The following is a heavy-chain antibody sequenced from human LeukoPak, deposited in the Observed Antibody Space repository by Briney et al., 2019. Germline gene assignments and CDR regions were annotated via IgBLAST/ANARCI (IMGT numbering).Heavy chain of an antibody. Sequence: GESLKISCEGSGYRFTSYWIAWVRQMPGKGLEWMGIIYPGDSDTRYSPSFQGQVTISADKSISTAYLQWSSLQASDTARYYCARHLPYSNNWYATDYWGQGTLVTVSS. CDR2: IYPGDSDT. CDR1: GYRFTSYW. J-gene: IGHJ4*02. CDR3: ARHLPYSNNWYATDY. D-gene: IGHD6-13*01. V-gene: IGHV5-51*01.